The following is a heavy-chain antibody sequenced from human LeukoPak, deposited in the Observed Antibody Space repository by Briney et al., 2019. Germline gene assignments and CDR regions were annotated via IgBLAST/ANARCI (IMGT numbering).Heavy chain of an antibody. CDR1: GFTFSSYW. CDR3: ARVRYCDSTSCYFADY. D-gene: IGHD2-2*01. J-gene: IGHJ4*02. V-gene: IGHV3-7*04. Sequence: GGSLRLSCAASGFTFSSYWMSWVRQAPGKGVEWVANIKEDGSEKYYVDSVKGRFTVSRDSAKNTLYLQMNSLSPEDTAVYYCARVRYCDSTSCYFADYWGQGTLVTVSS. CDR2: IKEDGSEK.